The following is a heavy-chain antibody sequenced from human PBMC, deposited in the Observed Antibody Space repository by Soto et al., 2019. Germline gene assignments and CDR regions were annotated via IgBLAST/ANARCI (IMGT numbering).Heavy chain of an antibody. Sequence: QVRLQESGPRLVKPSETLSLTCSVSGGSMNNYYWSWIRQPPGKGLEYIGYIYYSGSTNYNSSLKSRVTISLDTSKNQFSLKLSSLTAADTAVYFCARLSILLWPRFDSWGLGTLVTVSS. J-gene: IGHJ4*02. V-gene: IGHV4-59*01. CDR3: ARLSILLWPRFDS. D-gene: IGHD5-18*01. CDR1: GGSMNNYY. CDR2: IYYSGST.